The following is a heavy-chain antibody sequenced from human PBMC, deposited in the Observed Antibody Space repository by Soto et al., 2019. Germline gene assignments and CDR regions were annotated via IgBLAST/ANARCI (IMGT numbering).Heavy chain of an antibody. CDR1: GFTFSTYN. D-gene: IGHD1-26*01. V-gene: IGHV3-21*01. CDR2: INSPSSYI. Sequence: EVQLVESGGGLVKPGGSLTLSCTASGFTFSTYNMNWVRQAPGKGLEWVSSINSPSSYIYYADSVKGRFTISRDNAKNSLFLQMSSLRAEDSAVCYCARMGGSDDYYYYYGMDVWGQGTAVTVSS. CDR3: ARMGGSDDYYYYYGMDV. J-gene: IGHJ6*02.